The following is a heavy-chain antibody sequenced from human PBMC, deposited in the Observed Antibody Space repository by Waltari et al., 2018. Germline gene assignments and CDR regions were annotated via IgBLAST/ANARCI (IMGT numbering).Heavy chain of an antibody. D-gene: IGHD1-26*01. J-gene: IGHJ4*02. CDR1: GFTFSASL. Sequence: VHLVESGGGLAQPRGSLRLYSPSSGFTFSASLMHWVRQDPGKGLVWGSRLESSGRRTSFADSVKGRFTISRDNTDHTFYLQMNSLRVDDTGIYYCVRDSGMVRPHYWGQGTVVTVSS. CDR3: VRDSGMVRPHY. V-gene: IGHV3-74*01. CDR2: LESSGRRT.